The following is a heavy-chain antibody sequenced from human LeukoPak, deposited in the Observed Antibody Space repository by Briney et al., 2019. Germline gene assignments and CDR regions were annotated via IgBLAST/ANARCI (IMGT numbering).Heavy chain of an antibody. CDR3: AREGASLGYYFDY. V-gene: IGHV3-48*03. Sequence: GGSLRLSCAASRFTFSSHEMNWVRQAPGKGLEWVSYISSSGSTIYYADSVKGRFTISRDNAKNSLYLQMNSLRAEDTAVYYCAREGASLGYYFDYWGQGTLVTVSS. J-gene: IGHJ4*02. D-gene: IGHD4/OR15-4a*01. CDR2: ISSSGSTI. CDR1: RFTFSSHE.